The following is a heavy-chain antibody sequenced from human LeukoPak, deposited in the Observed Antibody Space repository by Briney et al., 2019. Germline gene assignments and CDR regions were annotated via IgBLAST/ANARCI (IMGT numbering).Heavy chain of an antibody. CDR3: ARSVQKGLIDLDY. J-gene: IGHJ4*02. CDR1: GYTFTSYA. CDR2: INAGNGNT. V-gene: IGHV1-3*01. Sequence: ASVKVSCKASGYTFTSYAMHWARQAPGQRLEWMGWINAGNGNTKYSQKFQGRVTITRDTSASTAYMELSSLRSEDTAVYYCARSVQKGLIDLDYWGQGTLVTVPS. D-gene: IGHD3-22*01.